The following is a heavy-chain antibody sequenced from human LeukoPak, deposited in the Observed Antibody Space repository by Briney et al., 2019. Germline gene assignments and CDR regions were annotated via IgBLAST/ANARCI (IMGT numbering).Heavy chain of an antibody. J-gene: IGHJ4*02. CDR1: GFTFSSYA. Sequence: SGGSLRLSCAASGFTFSSYAMSWVRQAPGKGLEWVSAISGSGGSTYYADSVKGRFTISRDNSKNTLYLQMNSPRAEDTAVYYCAKSAGVDTAMFYWGQGTLVTVSS. V-gene: IGHV3-23*01. CDR3: AKSAGVDTAMFY. CDR2: ISGSGGST. D-gene: IGHD5-18*01.